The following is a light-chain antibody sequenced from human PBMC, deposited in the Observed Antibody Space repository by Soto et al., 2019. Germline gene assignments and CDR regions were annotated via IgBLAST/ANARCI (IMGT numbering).Light chain of an antibody. CDR1: SSDVGGYNY. Sequence: QPVLTQPASVSGSPGQSITISCTGTSSDVGGYNYVSWYQQHPGKAPKLMIYDVSNRPSGVSNRFSGSKSGNTASLTISGLQAEDEADYYCSSYTSSSTLGYVFGTGTKVTVL. V-gene: IGLV2-14*01. CDR2: DVS. J-gene: IGLJ1*01. CDR3: SSYTSSSTLGYV.